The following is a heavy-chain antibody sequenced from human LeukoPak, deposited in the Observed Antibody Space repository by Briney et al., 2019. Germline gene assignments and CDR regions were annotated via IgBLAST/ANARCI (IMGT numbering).Heavy chain of an antibody. V-gene: IGHV3-33*01. CDR3: AREIFGSGSHPDY. D-gene: IGHD3-10*01. Sequence: PGRSLRLSCAASGFAFNTYAMHWVRQAPGKGLEWVTLIWHDGSHKFYIGSVRGRFTISRDNSRNTVYLQMNGLRAEDTAVYYCAREIFGSGSHPDYWGQGTLVTVSS. CDR2: IWHDGSHK. J-gene: IGHJ4*02. CDR1: GFAFNTYA.